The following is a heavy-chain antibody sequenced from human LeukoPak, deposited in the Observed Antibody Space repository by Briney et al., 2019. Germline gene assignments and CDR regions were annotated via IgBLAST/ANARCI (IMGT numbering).Heavy chain of an antibody. Sequence: GGSLRLSCAASGFTFDDYAMHWVRQAPGKGLEWVSGISWNSGSIGYADSVKGRFTISRDNAKNSLYLQMNSLRAEDTALYYCAKDGVAVAGALAEYFQHWGKGTLVTVSS. CDR1: GFTFDDYA. D-gene: IGHD6-19*01. CDR2: ISWNSGSI. J-gene: IGHJ1*01. V-gene: IGHV3-9*01. CDR3: AKDGVAVAGALAEYFQH.